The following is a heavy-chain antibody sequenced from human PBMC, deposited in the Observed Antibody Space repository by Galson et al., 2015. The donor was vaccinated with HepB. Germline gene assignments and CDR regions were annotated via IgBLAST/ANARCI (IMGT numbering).Heavy chain of an antibody. D-gene: IGHD1-7*01. J-gene: IGHJ4*02. V-gene: IGHV3-30*04. CDR1: GFTFNIYP. CDR2: VSSDGSDH. CDR3: ARSTGSTLGSFDY. Sequence: SLRLSCAASGFTFNIYPIHWVRQAPGRGLEWVATVSSDGSDHFYTDSVKGRFTISRDNSKNSVSVRIDSLRPEDTAIYYCARSTGSTLGSFDYWGQGTLGTVSS.